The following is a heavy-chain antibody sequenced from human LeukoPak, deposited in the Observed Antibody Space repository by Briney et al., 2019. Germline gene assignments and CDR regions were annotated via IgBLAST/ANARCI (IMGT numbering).Heavy chain of an antibody. CDR1: GFTFSNYW. CDR2: IKQDGSEK. Sequence: PGGSLRHTCAASGFTFSNYWMSWVRQAPGKGLEWVANIKQDGSEKYYVDSVKGRFTISRDNAKNSLYLQMNSLRAEDTAVYYCAGGIAVAGKDWGQGTLVTVSS. V-gene: IGHV3-7*01. CDR3: AGGIAVAGKD. J-gene: IGHJ4*02. D-gene: IGHD6-19*01.